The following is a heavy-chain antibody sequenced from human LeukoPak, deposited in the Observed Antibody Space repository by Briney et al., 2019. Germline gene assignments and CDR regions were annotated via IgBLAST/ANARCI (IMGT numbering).Heavy chain of an antibody. CDR1: GGSISSYY. Sequence: SETLSLTCTVSGGSISSYYWSWIRQPPGKGLEWIGYIYYSGSTNYNPSLKSRVTISVDTSKNQFSLKLSSVTAADTAGYYCARGMTQEYYYYYYYMDVWGKGPRSPSP. CDR3: ARGMTQEYYYYYYYMDV. V-gene: IGHV4-59*01. CDR2: IYYSGST. J-gene: IGHJ6*03.